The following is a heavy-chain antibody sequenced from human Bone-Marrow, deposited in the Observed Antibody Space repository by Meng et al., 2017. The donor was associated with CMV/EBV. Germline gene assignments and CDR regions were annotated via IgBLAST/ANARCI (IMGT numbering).Heavy chain of an antibody. D-gene: IGHD6-13*01. CDR2: IIPIFGTA. CDR1: GGTFNNDA. Sequence: VQLVQSGVDVRKPGYTVKISSKASGGTFNNDAITWVRQAPGQVLEWTGCIIPIFGTANYAQKFQGRVTIIADKSTNTNYMELSSLRSEDTAVYYCARGQQYMDFWGQGTLVTVSS. CDR3: ARGQQYMDF. V-gene: IGHV1-69*06. J-gene: IGHJ4*02.